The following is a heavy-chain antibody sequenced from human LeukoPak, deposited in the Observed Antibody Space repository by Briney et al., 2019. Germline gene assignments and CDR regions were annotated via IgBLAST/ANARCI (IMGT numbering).Heavy chain of an antibody. CDR3: ARGLTRGWYGGFDY. D-gene: IGHD6-19*01. CDR1: GGSFSGYY. V-gene: IGHV4-34*01. Sequence: PSETLSLTCAVYGGSFSGYYWSWIRQPPGKGLEWIGEINHSGSTNYNPSLKSRVTISVDTSKNQFSLKLSSVTAADTAVYYCARGLTRGWYGGFDYWGQGTLVTVSS. CDR2: INHSGST. J-gene: IGHJ4*02.